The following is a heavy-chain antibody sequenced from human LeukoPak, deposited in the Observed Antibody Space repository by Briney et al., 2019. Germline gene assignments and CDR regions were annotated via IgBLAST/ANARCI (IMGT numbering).Heavy chain of an antibody. CDR3: AREAGYQLLYAYYYYMDV. CDR1: GYTFTCYY. CDR2: IDPNSGGT. Sequence: ASVKVSCKASGYTFTCYYMHWVRQAPGQGLEWMGWIDPNSGGTNYAQKFQGRVTMTRDTSISTAYMELSRLRSDDTAVYYCAREAGYQLLYAYYYYMDVWGKGTTVTVSS. V-gene: IGHV1-2*02. J-gene: IGHJ6*03. D-gene: IGHD2-2*02.